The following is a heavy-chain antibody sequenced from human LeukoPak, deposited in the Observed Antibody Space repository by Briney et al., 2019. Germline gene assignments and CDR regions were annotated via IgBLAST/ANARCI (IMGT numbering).Heavy chain of an antibody. V-gene: IGHV3-48*01. Sequence: GGSLRLSCAASGFTFSSYSMNGVRQAPGKGLEWVSYISGSSSTRYYAESVKGRFTISRDNAKNSLYLQMNSLRAEDTAVYYCARHTLPDTAMPGDDAFDIWGQGTMVTVSS. CDR1: GFTFSSYS. CDR3: ARHTLPDTAMPGDDAFDI. CDR2: ISGSSSTR. D-gene: IGHD5-18*01. J-gene: IGHJ3*02.